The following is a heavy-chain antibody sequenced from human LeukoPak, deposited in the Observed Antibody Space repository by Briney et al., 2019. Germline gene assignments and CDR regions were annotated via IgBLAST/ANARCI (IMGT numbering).Heavy chain of an antibody. J-gene: IGHJ4*02. CDR2: INPESGGT. V-gene: IGHV1-2*06. CDR1: GYTFTGYY. CDR3: ARGVGIPDPRYFDY. Sequence: ASVKVSCKASGYTFTGYYMPWLRQAPGQGLEWMGRINPESGGTKSAQNFQGGVTMTRDTSVTTAYMELSSLRSDDTAVYYCARGVGIPDPRYFDYWGQGTLVTVSS.